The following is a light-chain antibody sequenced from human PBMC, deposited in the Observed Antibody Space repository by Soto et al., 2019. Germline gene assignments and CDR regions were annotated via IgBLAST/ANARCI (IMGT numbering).Light chain of an antibody. Sequence: DIQMTQSPSTLSASVGDRVTITCRASQSISSWLAWYQQKPGKAPKLLIYKASSLESGVPSRFSGSGSGTEFTLTISSLPPDEFATYYCQQYNSYSTFGQGTKVEIK. CDR2: KAS. CDR1: QSISSW. CDR3: QQYNSYST. V-gene: IGKV1-5*03. J-gene: IGKJ1*01.